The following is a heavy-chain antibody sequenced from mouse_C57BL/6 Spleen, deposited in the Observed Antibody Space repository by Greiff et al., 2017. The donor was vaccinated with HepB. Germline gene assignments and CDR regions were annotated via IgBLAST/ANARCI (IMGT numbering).Heavy chain of an antibody. CDR1: GFNIKDYY. V-gene: IGHV14-2*01. CDR2: IDPEDGET. J-gene: IGHJ1*03. CDR3: AGGYGSSYGWYFDV. D-gene: IGHD1-1*01. Sequence: VHVKQSGAELVKPGASVKLSCTASGFNIKDYYMHWVKQRTEQGLEWIGRIDPEDGETKYAPKFQGKATITADTSSNTAYLQLSSLTSEDTAVYYCAGGYGSSYGWYFDVWGTGTTVTVSS.